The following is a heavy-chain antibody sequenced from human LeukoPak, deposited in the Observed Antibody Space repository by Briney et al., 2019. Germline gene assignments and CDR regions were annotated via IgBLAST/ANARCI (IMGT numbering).Heavy chain of an antibody. CDR1: GFTFSSYA. Sequence: GGSLRLSCAASGFTFSSYAMSWVRQAPGKGLEWVSAISGSGGSTYYADSVKGRFTISRDNSKNTLYLQMNSLRAEDTAVYYCAKVRYMAAAGTDWFDPWGQGTLVTVSS. J-gene: IGHJ5*02. V-gene: IGHV3-23*01. D-gene: IGHD6-13*01. CDR2: ISGSGGST. CDR3: AKVRYMAAAGTDWFDP.